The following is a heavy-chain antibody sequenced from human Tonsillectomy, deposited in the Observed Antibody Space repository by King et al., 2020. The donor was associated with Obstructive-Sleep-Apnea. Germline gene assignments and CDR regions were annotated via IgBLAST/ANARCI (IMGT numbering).Heavy chain of an antibody. CDR2: IKQDGSDK. J-gene: IGHJ4*02. Sequence: VQLVESGGGLVQPGGSLRLSCAASGFTFGSYWMTWVRQAPGKGLEWVANIKQDGSDKYYVDPVKGRFTISRDNGKKSLYLQMNSLRDDDTAVYYCAGGRGDYWGQGTLVTVSS. CDR1: GFTFGSYW. CDR3: AGGRGDY. V-gene: IGHV3-7*03.